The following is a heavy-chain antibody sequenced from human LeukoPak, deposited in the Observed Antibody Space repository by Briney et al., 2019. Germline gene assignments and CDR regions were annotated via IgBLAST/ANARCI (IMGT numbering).Heavy chain of an antibody. V-gene: IGHV3-21*01. CDR2: ISSSSSYI. CDR3: ARGTVVVPAASGTYYFDY. CDR1: GFTFSSYS. J-gene: IGHJ4*02. D-gene: IGHD2-2*01. Sequence: GGSLRHSCAASGFTFSSYSMNWVRQAPGKGLEWVSSISSSSSYIYYADSVKGRFTISRDNAKNSLYLQMNSLRAEDTAVYYCARGTVVVPAASGTYYFDYWGQGTLVTVSS.